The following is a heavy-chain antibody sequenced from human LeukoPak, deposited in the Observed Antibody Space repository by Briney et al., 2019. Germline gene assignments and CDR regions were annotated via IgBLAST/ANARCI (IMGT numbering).Heavy chain of an antibody. D-gene: IGHD3-22*01. CDR1: GLTFSSYS. J-gene: IGHJ4*02. CDR3: ASANWNYYDSSGPLDY. Sequence: GGSLRLSCAASGLTFSSYSMNWVRQAPGKGLEWVSSISSSSSYIYYADSVKGRFTISRDNAKNSLYLQMNSLRAEDTAVYYCASANWNYYDSSGPLDYWGQGTLVTVSS. V-gene: IGHV3-21*01. CDR2: ISSSSSYI.